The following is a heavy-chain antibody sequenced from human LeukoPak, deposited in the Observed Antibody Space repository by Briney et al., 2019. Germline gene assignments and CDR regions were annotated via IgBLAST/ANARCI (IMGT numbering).Heavy chain of an antibody. V-gene: IGHV3-11*04. CDR1: GFTFSDYY. J-gene: IGHJ4*02. CDR2: ITTRGNTI. CDR3: VRVYSGNHYATAY. D-gene: IGHD1-26*01. Sequence: PGGSLRLSCAASGFTFSDYYMTWIRQDPGKGLEWASYITTRGNTIHYADSVKGRFTISRDNAKNSLYLQMNSLRAEDSAVYYCVRVYSGNHYATAYWGEGTLVTVSS.